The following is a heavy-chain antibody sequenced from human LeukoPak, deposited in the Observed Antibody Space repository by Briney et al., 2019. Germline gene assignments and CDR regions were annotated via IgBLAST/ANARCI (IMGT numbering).Heavy chain of an antibody. Sequence: SETLSLTCTVSGGSISSSSHYWGWIRQPPGKGLEWIGSIYYTGSTYYNPSLKSRVTISVDTSNNQFSLKLSSVTAADTAVYYCARIGSHYSNMDVWGQGTTATVSS. J-gene: IGHJ6*02. CDR1: GGSISSSSHY. CDR2: IYYTGST. V-gene: IGHV4-39*01. CDR3: ARIGSHYSNMDV.